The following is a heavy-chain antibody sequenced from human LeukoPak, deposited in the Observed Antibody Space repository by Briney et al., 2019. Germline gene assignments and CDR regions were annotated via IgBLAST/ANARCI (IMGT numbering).Heavy chain of an antibody. J-gene: IGHJ4*02. CDR1: GGSISSGRYY. Sequence: SETLSLTCTVSGGSISSGRYYWSWIRQPAGKGLEWIGRIYTSGSTNYNPSLKSRVTISGDSSKNQFSLKLSSVTAADTAVYYCARVIAWGYSYGKGSDVHQAFDYWGQGTLVTVSS. V-gene: IGHV4-61*02. CDR3: ARVIAWGYSYGKGSDVHQAFDY. CDR2: IYTSGST. D-gene: IGHD5-18*01.